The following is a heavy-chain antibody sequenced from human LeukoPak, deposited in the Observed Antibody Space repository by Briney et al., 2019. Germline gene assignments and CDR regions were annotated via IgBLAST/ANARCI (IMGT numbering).Heavy chain of an antibody. J-gene: IGHJ4*02. D-gene: IGHD4-17*01. CDR3: AKDLYGDCDFDY. CDR2: IYSGGST. CDR1: GFTVSSNY. Sequence: GGSLRLSCAASGFTVSSNYMSWVRQAPGKGLEWVSVIYSGGSTYYADSVKGRFTISRDNSKNTLFLQMNSLRAEDTAIYYCAKDLYGDCDFDYWGQGTLVTVSS. V-gene: IGHV3-53*01.